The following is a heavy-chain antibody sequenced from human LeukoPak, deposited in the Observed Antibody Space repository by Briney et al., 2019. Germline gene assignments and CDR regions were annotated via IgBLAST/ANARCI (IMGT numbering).Heavy chain of an antibody. J-gene: IGHJ4*02. D-gene: IGHD2/OR15-2a*01. V-gene: IGHV3-74*01. CDR1: GFTFSSYW. Sequence: GGSLRLSCAASGFTFSSYWMHWVRQAPGKGLVWVSRINSDGSSTYYADSVKFRFTISRDNSRNTLYLQMNSLRAEDTAVYYCAKISSSSAIDYWGQGTLVTVSS. CDR2: INSDGSST. CDR3: AKISSSSAIDY.